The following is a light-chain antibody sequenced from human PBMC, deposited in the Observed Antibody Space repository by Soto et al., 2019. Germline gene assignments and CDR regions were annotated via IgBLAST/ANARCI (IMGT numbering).Light chain of an antibody. CDR2: GAS. CDR3: QQYESSPPSCA. J-gene: IGKJ2*02. Sequence: EIVLTQSPGTLSLSPGERATLSCRASQSLTTSYLAWYHHKPGQAPRLLIYGASSRATGIPDRFSGSGSGTDFTLTSSRLAPEDFAVDYCQQYESSPPSCAFGQVNQLESK. CDR1: QSLTTSY. V-gene: IGKV3-20*01.